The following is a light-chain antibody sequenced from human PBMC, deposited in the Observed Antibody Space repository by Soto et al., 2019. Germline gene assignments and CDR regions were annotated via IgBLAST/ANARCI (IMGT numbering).Light chain of an antibody. J-gene: IGKJ2*01. CDR1: QSVNTN. Sequence: EIVMTHSPATLSVSPGESATLSCRASQSVNTNLAWYQQKPGRARRLLIHGASTRATGIPARFSGSGSGTEFTLNISSLQSEDFAVYYCQQYNNWPPHTFGQGTKLEIK. CDR2: GAS. CDR3: QQYNNWPPHT. V-gene: IGKV3-15*01.